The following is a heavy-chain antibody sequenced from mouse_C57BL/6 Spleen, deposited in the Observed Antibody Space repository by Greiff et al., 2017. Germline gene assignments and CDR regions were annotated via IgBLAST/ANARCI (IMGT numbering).Heavy chain of an antibody. CDR2: IHPNSGST. J-gene: IGHJ4*01. V-gene: IGHV1-64*01. CDR1: GYTFTSYW. D-gene: IGHD1-1*01. CDR3: ARYYGSSYMDY. Sequence: QVQLQQPGAELVKPGASVKLSCKASGYTFTSYWMHWVKQRPGQGLEWIGMIHPNSGSTNYNEKFKSKATLTVDKSSSTAYMQLSSLTSEDSAVYYCARYYGSSYMDYWGQGTSVTVSS.